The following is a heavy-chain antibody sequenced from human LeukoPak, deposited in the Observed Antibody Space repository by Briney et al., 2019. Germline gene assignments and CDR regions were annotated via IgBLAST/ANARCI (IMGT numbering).Heavy chain of an antibody. D-gene: IGHD2-2*01. J-gene: IGHJ4*02. CDR3: ARANCSSASCQLEELDY. CDR2: SSYSGAT. CDR1: GGSIRSYY. Sequence: PSETLSLTCTVSGGSIRSYYWSWIRQPPGKGLEWIGYSSYSGATNYNPSLKSRVTISVDTTKNQFSLRMSTVTAADTAVYYCARANCSSASCQLEELDYWGQGTLVTVSS. V-gene: IGHV4-59*01.